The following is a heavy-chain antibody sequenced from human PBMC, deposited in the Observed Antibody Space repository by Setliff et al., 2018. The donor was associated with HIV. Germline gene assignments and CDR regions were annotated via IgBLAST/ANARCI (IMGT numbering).Heavy chain of an antibody. Sequence: QTGGSLRLSCATSGFTFTTHGMHWVRQAPGKGLEWVAFISFDGDERYYSNSVKGRFTIPRFNPRNTVHLQMSSMKHEDTAVHFCARDSARIDFWSGENTDYHYGMDVWGQGTKVTVSS. V-gene: IGHV3-30*03. CDR3: ARDSARIDFWSGENTDYHYGMDV. D-gene: IGHD3-3*01. CDR2: ISFDGDER. J-gene: IGHJ6*02. CDR1: GFTFTTHG.